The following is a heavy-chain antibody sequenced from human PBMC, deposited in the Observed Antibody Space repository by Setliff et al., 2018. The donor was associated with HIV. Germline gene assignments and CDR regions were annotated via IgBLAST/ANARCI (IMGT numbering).Heavy chain of an antibody. CDR2: IYISGSA. Sequence: PSETLSLTCTVSGDSINSGSYHWNWIRQPAGKGLEWIGRIYISGSANYNPSLKSRVTISVDTSKSQFFLMLSSVTAADTAVYYCARASSDIPGVDSNYFDDWGQGTLVTVSS. CDR3: ARASSDIPGVDSNYFDD. V-gene: IGHV4-61*02. J-gene: IGHJ4*02. CDR1: GDSINSGSYH. D-gene: IGHD2-2*01.